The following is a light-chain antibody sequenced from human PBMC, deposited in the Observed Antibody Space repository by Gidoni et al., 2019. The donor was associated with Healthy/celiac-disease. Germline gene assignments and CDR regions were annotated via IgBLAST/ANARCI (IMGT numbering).Light chain of an antibody. CDR2: EGS. Sequence: QSALTQPASVSGSPGPSITISCPGTSSDVGSYNLVSWYQQHPGKAPKLMIYEGSKRPSGVYNRFSGSKSGNTASLTISGLQAEDEADYYCCSYAGSSTFGVFGGGTKLTVL. CDR1: SSDVGSYNL. CDR3: CSYAGSSTFGV. J-gene: IGLJ2*01. V-gene: IGLV2-23*03.